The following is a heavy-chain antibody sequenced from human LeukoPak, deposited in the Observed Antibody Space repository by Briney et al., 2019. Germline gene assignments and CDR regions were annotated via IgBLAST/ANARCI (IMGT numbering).Heavy chain of an antibody. CDR3: AKDPASSSSTGIY. Sequence: PGGSLRLSCAASGFTFTTYVMNWVRQAPGKGLEWVSGISGSGDNTYYADSVKGRFTISRDNSKNTLYLQMNSLRAEDTAVYYCAKDPASSSSTGIYWGQGTLVTVFS. J-gene: IGHJ4*02. CDR1: GFTFTTYV. D-gene: IGHD6-13*01. V-gene: IGHV3-23*01. CDR2: ISGSGDNT.